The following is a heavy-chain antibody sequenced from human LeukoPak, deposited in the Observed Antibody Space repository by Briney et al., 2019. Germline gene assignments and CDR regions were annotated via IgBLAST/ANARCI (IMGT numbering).Heavy chain of an antibody. CDR1: GGSISSYY. CDR3: ARDGYYYDSSGSDAFDI. Sequence: SETLSLTCTVSGGSISSYYWSWIRQPAGKGLGWIGRIYTSGSTNYNPSLKSRVTMSVDTSKNQFSLKLSSVTAADTAVYYCARDGYYYDSSGSDAFDIWGQGTMVTVSS. D-gene: IGHD3-22*01. J-gene: IGHJ3*02. V-gene: IGHV4-4*07. CDR2: IYTSGST.